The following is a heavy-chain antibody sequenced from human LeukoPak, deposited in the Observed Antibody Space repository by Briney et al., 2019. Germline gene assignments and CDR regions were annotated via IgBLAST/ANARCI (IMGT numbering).Heavy chain of an antibody. CDR2: IYYSGST. Sequence: WETLSLTCTVSGGSISSYYWSWIRQPPGKGLEWIGYIYYSGSTNYNPSLKSRVTISVDTSKNQFSLKLSSVTAADTAVYYCARDGGQYSSSWYGIDYWGQGTLVTVSS. V-gene: IGHV4-59*01. D-gene: IGHD6-13*01. CDR3: ARDGGQYSSSWYGIDY. CDR1: GGSISSYY. J-gene: IGHJ4*02.